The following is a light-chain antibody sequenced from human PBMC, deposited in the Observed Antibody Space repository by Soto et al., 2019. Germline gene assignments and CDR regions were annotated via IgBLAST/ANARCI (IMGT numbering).Light chain of an antibody. Sequence: EIVLTQSPGTLSSSPGERATLSCRASQSVSSSYLAWYQQKPGQAPRLLIYGASSRATGIPDRFSGSGSGTDFTLTIRSLEPEDFAIYYCQQRANWPLTTFGHGTRLEIK. V-gene: IGKV3D-20*02. CDR2: GAS. J-gene: IGKJ5*01. CDR1: QSVSSSY. CDR3: QQRANWPLTT.